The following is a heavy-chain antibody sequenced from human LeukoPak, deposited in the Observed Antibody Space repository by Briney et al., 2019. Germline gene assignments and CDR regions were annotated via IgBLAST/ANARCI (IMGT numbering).Heavy chain of an antibody. CDR2: IYYSGST. CDR3: ARQLREFDFDY. Sequence: SETLSLTCTVSGGSISSYYWSWIRQPPGKGLEWIGYIYYSGSTNYNPSLKSRVTISVDTSKNQFSLKLSPVTAADTAVYYCARQLREFDFDYWGQGTLVTVSS. J-gene: IGHJ4*02. V-gene: IGHV4-59*08. CDR1: GGSISSYY. D-gene: IGHD2-21*02.